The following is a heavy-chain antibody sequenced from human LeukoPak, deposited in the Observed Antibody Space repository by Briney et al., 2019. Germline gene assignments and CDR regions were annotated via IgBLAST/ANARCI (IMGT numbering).Heavy chain of an antibody. Sequence: GGSLRLSCAASGFTFSSYSMSWVRQAPGQGLEWVSYISSSSSTIYYADPVKGRFTISRDNDKNSLYLQMSSLRAEDTAVYYCARGPRRIVVLPTPFDPWGQGNLVTVSP. CDR2: ISSSSSTI. D-gene: IGHD2-2*01. V-gene: IGHV3-48*01. CDR3: ARGPRRIVVLPTPFDP. J-gene: IGHJ5*02. CDR1: GFTFSSYS.